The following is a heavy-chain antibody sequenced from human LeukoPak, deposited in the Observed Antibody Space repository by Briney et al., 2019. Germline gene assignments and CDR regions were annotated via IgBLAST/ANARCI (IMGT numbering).Heavy chain of an antibody. CDR1: GLTFSSYA. D-gene: IGHD4-17*01. CDR2: ISSNGGST. Sequence: PGGSLRLSCAASGLTFSSYAMHWVRQAPGKGLEYVSAISSNGGSTYYANSVKGRFTISRDNSKNTLYLQMGSLRAEDMAVYYCASNGDSPYYFDYWGQGTLVTVSS. CDR3: ASNGDSPYYFDY. V-gene: IGHV3-64*01. J-gene: IGHJ4*02.